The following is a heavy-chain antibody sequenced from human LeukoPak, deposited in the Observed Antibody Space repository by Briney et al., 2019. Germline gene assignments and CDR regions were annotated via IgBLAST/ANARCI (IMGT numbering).Heavy chain of an antibody. Sequence: GGSLRLSCAASGFTFSSYSMNWVRQAPGKGLEWVSSISSSSSYIYYADSVKGRFTISRDNAKNSLYLQMNSLRAEDTAVYYCARVWALGYCSSTSCYPLDYWGQGTLVTVSS. CDR2: ISSSSSYI. CDR3: ARVWALGYCSSTSCYPLDY. V-gene: IGHV3-21*01. J-gene: IGHJ4*02. D-gene: IGHD2-2*01. CDR1: GFTFSSYS.